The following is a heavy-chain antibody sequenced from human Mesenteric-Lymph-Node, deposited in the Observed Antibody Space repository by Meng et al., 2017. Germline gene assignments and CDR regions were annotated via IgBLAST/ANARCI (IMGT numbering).Heavy chain of an antibody. Sequence: EVHLVEFGGGLVQPGGSLRLPCAASGFTFSSYWMHWVRQAPGKGLVWVSRINGDGSSISYADSVRGRFTLSRDNAKNTLYLQMNSLRAEDTAVYYCARVVGPLEEYFDYWGQGILVTVSS. V-gene: IGHV3-74*01. CDR2: INGDGSSI. D-gene: IGHD3/OR15-3a*01. CDR1: GFTFSSYW. CDR3: ARVVGPLEEYFDY. J-gene: IGHJ4*02.